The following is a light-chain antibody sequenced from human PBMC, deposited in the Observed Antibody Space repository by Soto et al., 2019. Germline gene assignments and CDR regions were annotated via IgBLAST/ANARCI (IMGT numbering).Light chain of an antibody. CDR1: SSDVGAYDY. Sequence: QSVLTQPASVSVSPGQSIAISCTGTSSDVGAYDYVSWYQQHPGKAPKLMIYDVSNRPSGVSNRFSGSKSGNTASLTISGLQAEDEADYYCTSYTNSGNYVFGTGTKV. CDR2: DVS. CDR3: TSYTNSGNYV. J-gene: IGLJ1*01. V-gene: IGLV2-14*01.